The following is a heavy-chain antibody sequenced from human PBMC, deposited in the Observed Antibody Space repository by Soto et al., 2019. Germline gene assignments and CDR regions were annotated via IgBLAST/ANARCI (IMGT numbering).Heavy chain of an antibody. V-gene: IGHV1-18*04. Sequence: GASVKVSCKASGYTFTSYGISWVRQAPGQGLEWMGWISAYNGNTNYAQKLQGRVTMTTDTSTSTAYMELRSLRSDDTAVYYCARDSVQELTIGLNWLDPWGQGTLVTVSS. D-gene: IGHD1-7*01. J-gene: IGHJ5*02. CDR3: ARDSVQELTIGLNWLDP. CDR2: ISAYNGNT. CDR1: GYTFTSYG.